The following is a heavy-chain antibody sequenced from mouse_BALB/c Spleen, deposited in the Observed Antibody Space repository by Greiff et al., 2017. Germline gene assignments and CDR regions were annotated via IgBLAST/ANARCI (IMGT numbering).Heavy chain of an antibody. J-gene: IGHJ4*01. V-gene: IGHV1-63*02. CDR2: IYSGGGYT. CDR3: ASGSLITTATSAMDY. Sequence: QVQLKESGAELVRPGTSVKISCKASGYTFTNYWLGWVKQRPGHGLEWIGDIYSGGGYTNYNEKFKGKATLTADTSSSTAYMQLSSLTSEDSAVYFCASGSLITTATSAMDYWGQGTSVTVSS. CDR1: GYTFTNYW. D-gene: IGHD1-2*01.